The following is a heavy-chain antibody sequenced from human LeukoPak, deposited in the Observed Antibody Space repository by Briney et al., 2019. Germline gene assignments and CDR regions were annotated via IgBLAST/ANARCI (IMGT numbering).Heavy chain of an antibody. V-gene: IGHV3-21*04. Sequence: GGSLRLSCAATGFTFSSYSMTWVRQAPGKGLEWVSSIGISTSYIYSADSLKGRFTISRDNAKKSVYLQMNSLRAEDTAVYYCARDISEGGMDVWGQGTTVIVSS. CDR1: GFTFSSYS. CDR2: IGISTSYI. CDR3: ARDISEGGMDV. J-gene: IGHJ6*02.